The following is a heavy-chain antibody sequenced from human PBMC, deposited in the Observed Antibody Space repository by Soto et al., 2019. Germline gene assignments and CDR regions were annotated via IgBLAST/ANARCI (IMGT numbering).Heavy chain of an antibody. D-gene: IGHD6-13*01. V-gene: IGHV1-69*13. CDR3: ARSYSSSWYVLFN. CDR2: IIPIFGTA. Sequence: SVKVSCKASGGTFSSYAISWVRQAPGQGLEWMGGIIPIFGTANYTQKFQGRVTITADESTSTAYMELSSLRSEDTAVYYCARSYSSSWYVLFNWGQGTLVTVSS. J-gene: IGHJ4*02. CDR1: GGTFSSYA.